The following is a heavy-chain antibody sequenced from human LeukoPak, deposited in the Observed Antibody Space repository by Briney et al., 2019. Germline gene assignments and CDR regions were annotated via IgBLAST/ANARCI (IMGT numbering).Heavy chain of an antibody. D-gene: IGHD2-2*02. Sequence: SVKGRFTISRDNAKNSLYLQMNSLRAEDTAVYYCAKYTGYYFDYWGQGILVTVPS. CDR3: AKYTGYYFDY. V-gene: IGHV3-21*01. J-gene: IGHJ4*02.